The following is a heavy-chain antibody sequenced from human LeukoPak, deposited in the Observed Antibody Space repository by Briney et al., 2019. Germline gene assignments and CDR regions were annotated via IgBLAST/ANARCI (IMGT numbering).Heavy chain of an antibody. Sequence: PGGSLRLSCAASGFTFSSYSMNWVRQAPGKGLEWVSSISGSSSYIYYADSVKGRFTISRDNAKNSLYVQMNSLRAEDTAVYYCARGTYSYGRQTGYFDNWGQGTLVTVSS. D-gene: IGHD5-18*01. CDR3: ARGTYSYGRQTGYFDN. CDR2: ISGSSSYI. V-gene: IGHV3-21*01. CDR1: GFTFSSYS. J-gene: IGHJ4*02.